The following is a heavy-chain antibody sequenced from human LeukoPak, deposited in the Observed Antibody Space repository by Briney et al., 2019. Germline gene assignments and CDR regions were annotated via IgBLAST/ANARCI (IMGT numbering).Heavy chain of an antibody. CDR2: MNPNSGNT. D-gene: IGHD6-13*01. V-gene: IGHV1-8*01. CDR3: ARVAAAGILAEYYYYYYMDV. Sequence: ASVKVSCKASGYIFTSYDINWVRQATGQGLEWMGWMNPNSGNTGYAQKFQGRVTMTRNTSISTAYMELSSLRSEDTAVYYCARVAAAGILAEYYYYYYMDVWGKGTTVTISS. J-gene: IGHJ6*03. CDR1: GYIFTSYD.